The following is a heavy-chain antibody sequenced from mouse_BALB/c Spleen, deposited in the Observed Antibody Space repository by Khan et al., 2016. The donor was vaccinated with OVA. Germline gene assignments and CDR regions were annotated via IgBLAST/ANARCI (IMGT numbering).Heavy chain of an antibody. D-gene: IGHD2-1*01. J-gene: IGHJ2*01. V-gene: IGHV1-5*01. CDR1: GYTFTKYW. CDR2: IYPGNNDT. Sequence: VQLQQSGTVLARPGASVQMSCKASGYTFTKYWMHWVKERPGQGLEWIGTIYPGNNDTNYNQKLTGKAKLTAVTATSTAYMDLSSLTNEDSAVDYCARNGFGNYDIWDYWGQGTTLTVSS. CDR3: ARNGFGNYDIWDY.